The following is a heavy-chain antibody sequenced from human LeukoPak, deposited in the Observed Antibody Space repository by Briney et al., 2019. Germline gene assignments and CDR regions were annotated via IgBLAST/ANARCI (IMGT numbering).Heavy chain of an antibody. V-gene: IGHV4-4*07. J-gene: IGHJ4*02. CDR1: GDSITRNY. Sequence: SETLSLPCTVSGDSITRNYWSWIRQPAGKGLEWIGRIYNSGNTNYSPSLESRVTMSTDTSKNQFSLKLSSVTAADTAVYYFARGSFDSSGYYVFDYWGQGTLVTVSS. CDR2: IYNSGNT. D-gene: IGHD3-22*01. CDR3: ARGSFDSSGYYVFDY.